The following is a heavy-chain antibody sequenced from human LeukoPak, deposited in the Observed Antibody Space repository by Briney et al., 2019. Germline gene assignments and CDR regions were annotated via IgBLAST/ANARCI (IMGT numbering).Heavy chain of an antibody. D-gene: IGHD3-9*01. CDR3: ARLRFFAWLLQFDY. Sequence: PSETLSLTCTVSGGSINSSSYYWGWVRQPPGKGLEWIGSMYYRGSTYYHPSLKSPVTISVDTSKNQFSLKLNSVTAADTGVNYCARLRFFAWLLQFDYWGQGTLVTVSS. J-gene: IGHJ4*02. CDR1: GGSINSSSYY. V-gene: IGHV4-39*07. CDR2: MYYRGST.